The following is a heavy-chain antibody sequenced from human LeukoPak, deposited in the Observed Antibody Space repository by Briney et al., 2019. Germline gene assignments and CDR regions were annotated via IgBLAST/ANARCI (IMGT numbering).Heavy chain of an antibody. D-gene: IGHD6-13*01. Sequence: SETLSLTCTVSGGSISSYYWSWIRQPPGKGLEWIGYIYYSGSTNYNPSLKSRVTISADTSKNQFSLKLSSVAAADTAVYYCARDTAAAGTAHYYYYGMDVWGQGTTVTVSS. CDR2: IYYSGST. CDR1: GGSISSYY. J-gene: IGHJ6*02. CDR3: ARDTAAAGTAHYYYYGMDV. V-gene: IGHV4-59*01.